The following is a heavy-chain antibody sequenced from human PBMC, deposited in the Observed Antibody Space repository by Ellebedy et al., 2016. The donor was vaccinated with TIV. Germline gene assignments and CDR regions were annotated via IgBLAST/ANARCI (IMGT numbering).Heavy chain of an antibody. D-gene: IGHD4-17*01. Sequence: GGSLRLSCAASRFRFRSYWMSWVRQAPGRGLEWVANINQDESQRYYVDSVKGRFTISRDNTKSSLYLQMNNLSAEDSAVYYCATDGSYGDFRAPAHAFERWGQGTMVSVSS. V-gene: IGHV3-7*01. CDR1: RFRFRSYW. J-gene: IGHJ3*02. CDR2: INQDESQR. CDR3: ATDGSYGDFRAPAHAFER.